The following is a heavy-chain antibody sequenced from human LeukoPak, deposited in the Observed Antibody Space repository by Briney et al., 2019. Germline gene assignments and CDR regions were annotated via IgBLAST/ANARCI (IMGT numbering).Heavy chain of an antibody. CDR1: DGPFSGYY. J-gene: IGHJ6*02. V-gene: IGHV4-34*01. D-gene: IGHD6-19*01. CDR2: INHGGIT. CDR3: ASSRSGWLAMDV. Sequence: SETLSLTCAVYDGPFSGYYWSWIRQPPGKGLEWIGEINHGGITNYNPSLKSRVTISVDTSKNQFSLNLNSVTAADTALYYCASSRSGWLAMDVWGQGTTVTVSS.